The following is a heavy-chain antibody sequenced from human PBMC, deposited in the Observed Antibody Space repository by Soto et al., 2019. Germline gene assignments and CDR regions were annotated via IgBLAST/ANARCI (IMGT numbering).Heavy chain of an antibody. Sequence: PWGTVYRTSIVPGGAISSTSYSWGWIRQPPGEGLEWIGTFYYSENTYYNPSLRSRVSISVDTSKNQFSLKVSSVTAADTAVYYCAKLAGYCSGNSCHGDYAMDVWGQGTTVTVSS. D-gene: IGHD2-2*01. V-gene: IGHV4-39*01. J-gene: IGHJ6*02. CDR3: AKLAGYCSGNSCHGDYAMDV. CDR1: GGAISSTSYS. CDR2: FYYSENT.